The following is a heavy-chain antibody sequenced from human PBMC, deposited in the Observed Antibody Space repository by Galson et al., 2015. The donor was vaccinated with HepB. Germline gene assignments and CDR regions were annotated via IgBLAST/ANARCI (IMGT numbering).Heavy chain of an antibody. CDR1: GFTFSSYA. Sequence: SLRLSCAASGFTFSSYAMSWVRQAPGKGLEWVSAISGSGGSTYYADSVKGRFTISRDNSKNTLYLQMNSLRAEDTAVYYCAKQGSYYYDSKGAAFDYWGQGTLVTVSS. V-gene: IGHV3-23*01. CDR3: AKQGSYYYDSKGAAFDY. CDR2: ISGSGGST. D-gene: IGHD3-22*01. J-gene: IGHJ4*02.